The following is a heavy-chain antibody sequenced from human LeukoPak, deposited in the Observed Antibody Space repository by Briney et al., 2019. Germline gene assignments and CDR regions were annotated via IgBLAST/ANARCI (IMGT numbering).Heavy chain of an antibody. CDR1: GFTFRSYA. J-gene: IGHJ4*02. D-gene: IGHD6-19*01. CDR2: ISGSGGST. CDR3: AKHPGSGWYMLHY. Sequence: GASLRLSCAASGFTFRSYAMSWVRQAPGKGLEWVSAISGSGGSTYYADSVKGRFTISRDNSKNTLYLQMNSLRAEDTAVYYCAKHPGSGWYMLHYWGQGTLVTVSS. V-gene: IGHV3-23*01.